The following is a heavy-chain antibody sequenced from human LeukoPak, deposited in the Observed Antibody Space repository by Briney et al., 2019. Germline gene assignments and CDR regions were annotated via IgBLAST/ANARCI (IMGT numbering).Heavy chain of an antibody. Sequence: GGSLRLSCAASGFTFSSYWMSWVRQAPGKGLEWAANINQDGSEKYYVDSVKGRFTISRDNAKHSLYLQMNSLRAEDTAMYYCARDVTGSYYDYWGQGTLVTVSS. CDR1: GFTFSSYW. J-gene: IGHJ4*02. CDR2: INQDGSEK. D-gene: IGHD1-26*01. CDR3: ARDVTGSYYDY. V-gene: IGHV3-7*01.